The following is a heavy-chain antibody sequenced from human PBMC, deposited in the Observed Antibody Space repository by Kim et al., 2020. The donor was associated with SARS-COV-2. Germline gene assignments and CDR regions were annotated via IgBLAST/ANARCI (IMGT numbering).Heavy chain of an antibody. Sequence: SETLSLTCTVSGGSITSSTYYWAWLRQPPGKGLEWLGSMYYSGSTYYNPSLESRVTISVDTSKNQVSLNLSSVTAADSAVYYCARDWRYGSGTYFYYAMDVWGEGTTVTVSS. CDR1: GGSITSSTYY. D-gene: IGHD3-10*01. J-gene: IGHJ6*04. V-gene: IGHV4-39*07. CDR2: MYYSGST. CDR3: ARDWRYGSGTYFYYAMDV.